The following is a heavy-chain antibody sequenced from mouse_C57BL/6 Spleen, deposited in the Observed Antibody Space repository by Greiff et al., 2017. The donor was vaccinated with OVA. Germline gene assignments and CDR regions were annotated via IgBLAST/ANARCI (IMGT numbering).Heavy chain of an antibody. CDR2: IYPGDGDT. D-gene: IGHD2-5*01. V-gene: IGHV1-80*01. CDR1: GYAFSSYW. CDR3: ARSGSNYGFAY. Sequence: QVQLQQSGAELVKPGASVKISCKASGYAFSSYWLNWVKQRPGKGLEWIGQIYPGDGDTNYNGKFKGKATLTADKSSSTAYMQLSSLTSEDSAVYFCARSGSNYGFAYWGQGTLVTVSA. J-gene: IGHJ3*01.